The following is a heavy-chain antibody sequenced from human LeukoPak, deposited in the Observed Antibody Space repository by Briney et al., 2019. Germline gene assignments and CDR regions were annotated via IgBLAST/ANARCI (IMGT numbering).Heavy chain of an antibody. Sequence: GASVKVSCKASGGTFSSYAISWVRQAPGQGLEWMGGIIPIFGTANYAQKFQGRVTITADESTSTAYMELSSLRSEDTAVYYCARGGWLQSADPFDYWGQGTLVTVSS. J-gene: IGHJ4*02. CDR2: IIPIFGTA. CDR3: ARGGWLQSADPFDY. V-gene: IGHV1-69*13. D-gene: IGHD5-24*01. CDR1: GGTFSSYA.